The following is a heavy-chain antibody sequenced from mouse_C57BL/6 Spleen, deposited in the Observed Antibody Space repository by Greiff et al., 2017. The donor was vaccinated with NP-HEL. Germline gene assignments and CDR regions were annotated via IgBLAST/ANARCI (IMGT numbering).Heavy chain of an antibody. V-gene: IGHV1-62-2*01. Sequence: VQLQQSGAELVPPGASVKLSCKASGYTFTEYTIHWVKQRSGQGLEWIGWFYPGSGSIKYNEKFKDKAKLTADKSSRTVYMEISRLTSEEYEGEVGERNEESKTVGEEEFDYWGEGNKLTVAA. J-gene: IGHJ2*01. CDR3: ERNEESKTVGEEEFDY. CDR1: GYTFTEYT. D-gene: IGHD1-1*01. CDR2: FYPGSGSI.